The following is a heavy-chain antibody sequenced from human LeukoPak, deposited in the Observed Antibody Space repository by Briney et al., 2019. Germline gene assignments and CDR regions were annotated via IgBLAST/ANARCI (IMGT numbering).Heavy chain of an antibody. J-gene: IGHJ5*02. CDR1: GGSISSSSYY. CDR3: ARTLRIAAATYPFDP. D-gene: IGHD6-13*01. Sequence: SETLSLTCTASGGSISSSSYYWGWIRQPPGKGLEWIGSIYYSGSTYYNPSLKSRVTISVDTSKNQFSLKLSPVTAADTAVYYCARTLRIAAATYPFDPWGQGTLVTVSS. CDR2: IYYSGST. V-gene: IGHV4-39*01.